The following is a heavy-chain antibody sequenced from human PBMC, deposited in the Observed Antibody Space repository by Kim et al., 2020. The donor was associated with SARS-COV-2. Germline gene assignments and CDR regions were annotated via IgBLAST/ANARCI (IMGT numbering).Heavy chain of an antibody. CDR3: ARDAWAQRGTDGVDY. J-gene: IGHJ4*02. Sequence: GGSLRLSCAASGFIFNTFSMSWVRQAPGKGLEWLANINQDGTDKKFVDSVKGRFTISRDNAENSVYLQMNSLRVEDTAVYYCARDAWAQRGTDGVDYWGQGSLGSVSS. CDR1: GFIFNTFS. V-gene: IGHV3-7*01. CDR2: INQDGTDK. D-gene: IGHD7-27*01.